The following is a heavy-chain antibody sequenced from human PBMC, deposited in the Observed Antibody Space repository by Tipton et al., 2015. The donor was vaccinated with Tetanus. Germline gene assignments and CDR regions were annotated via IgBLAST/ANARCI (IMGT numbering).Heavy chain of an antibody. J-gene: IGHJ6*03. CDR1: GFTFKSYT. Sequence: SLRLSCAASGFTFKSYTMNWVRQAPGNGLEWVAAISGRRLTPSYADSVKGRFTISRDNSKNTLSLQLNSLRAVDTALYYCAKEALGVMTLWGNGPTFIV. V-gene: IGHV3-23*01. CDR2: ISGRRLTP. CDR3: AKEALGVMTL. D-gene: IGHD3-16*01.